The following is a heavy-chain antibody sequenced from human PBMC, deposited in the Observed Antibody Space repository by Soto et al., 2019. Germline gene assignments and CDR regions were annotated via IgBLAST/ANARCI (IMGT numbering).Heavy chain of an antibody. CDR2: ISSSSSTI. Sequence: GGSLRLSCAASGFTFSSYSMNWVRQAPGKGLEWVSYISSSSSTIYYADSVKGRFTISRDNAKNSLYLQMNSLRAEDTAVYYCARGLAIAAAPTFWFDPCGQGTLVTVSS. V-gene: IGHV3-48*01. J-gene: IGHJ5*02. CDR3: ARGLAIAAAPTFWFDP. D-gene: IGHD6-13*01. CDR1: GFTFSSYS.